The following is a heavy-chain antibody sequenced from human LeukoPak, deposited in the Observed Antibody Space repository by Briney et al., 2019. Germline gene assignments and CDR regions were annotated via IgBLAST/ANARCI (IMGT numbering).Heavy chain of an antibody. D-gene: IGHD6-6*01. Sequence: PGGSLRLSCAASGFTFSSYEMNWVRQAPGKGLEWVSYISSSGSTIYYADSVKGRFTISRDNAENSLYLQMNSLRAEDTAVYYCARESSIAALDYYYGMDVWGQGTTVTVSS. J-gene: IGHJ6*02. CDR3: ARESSIAALDYYYGMDV. CDR1: GFTFSSYE. CDR2: ISSSGSTI. V-gene: IGHV3-48*03.